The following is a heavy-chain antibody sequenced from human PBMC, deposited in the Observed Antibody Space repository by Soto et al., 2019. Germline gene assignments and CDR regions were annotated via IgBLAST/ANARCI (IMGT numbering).Heavy chain of an antibody. Sequence: EVQLVESGGGLVQPGGSLKLSCAVSGFSFSGSAIHWVRQASGKGLEWVGRIRSKANSYATAYAASVKGRFTISRDYSKNTAYLQMNSLKTEDTAVYYCTRPGYSSGWYDLWGQGPLVTVSS. V-gene: IGHV3-73*02. CDR2: IRSKANSYAT. CDR3: TRPGYSSGWYDL. J-gene: IGHJ5*02. D-gene: IGHD6-19*01. CDR1: GFSFSGSA.